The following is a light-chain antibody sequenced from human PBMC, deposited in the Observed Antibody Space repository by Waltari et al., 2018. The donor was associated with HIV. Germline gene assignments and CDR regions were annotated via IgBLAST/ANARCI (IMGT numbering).Light chain of an antibody. V-gene: IGKV1-39*01. CDR1: QSISFY. J-gene: IGKJ3*01. Sequence: GDRVTITCRASQSISFYLNWYQQKPGKAPNLLIYDASSLQSGLPPRFSGSGSGTEFTLTITNLQPEDFATYFCQQSFDVPLVFGPGTRVD. CDR3: QQSFDVPLV. CDR2: DAS.